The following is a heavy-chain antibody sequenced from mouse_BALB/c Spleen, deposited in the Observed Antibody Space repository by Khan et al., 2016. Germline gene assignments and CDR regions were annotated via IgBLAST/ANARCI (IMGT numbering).Heavy chain of an antibody. D-gene: IGHD1-1*01. Sequence: QVQLQQPGAELVKPGTSVKLSCKAAGYNFTSYWINWVKLRPGQGLEWIGDIYPGSGSTNYNEKFKSKATLTVDTSSSTAYMQLSSLASEDSALVYCAREALSDGSSYWYFDVWGAGTTVTVSS. CDR3: AREALSDGSSYWYFDV. V-gene: IGHV1-55*01. CDR2: IYPGSGST. CDR1: GYNFTSYW. J-gene: IGHJ1*01.